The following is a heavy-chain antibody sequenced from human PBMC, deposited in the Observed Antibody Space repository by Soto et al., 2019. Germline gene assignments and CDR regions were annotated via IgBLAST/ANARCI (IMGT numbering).Heavy chain of an antibody. CDR2: IYYRGST. D-gene: IGHD6-13*01. CDR1: GGSISGYY. Sequence: QMQLQESGPGLVKPSDTLSLTCTVSGGSISGYYWSWIRQSPGKGLEYIGYIYYRGSTNYNPSLKSRVTMSVDTSRNQFSLKVNSVTAADTAVYYCARQQLLPFFYALDVLGQGTTVTVSS. CDR3: ARQQLLPFFYALDV. V-gene: IGHV4-59*07. J-gene: IGHJ6*02.